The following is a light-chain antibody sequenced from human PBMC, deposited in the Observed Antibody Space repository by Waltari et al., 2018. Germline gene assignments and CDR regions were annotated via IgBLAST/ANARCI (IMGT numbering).Light chain of an antibody. J-gene: IGLJ2*01. Sequence: QSALTQIASVAGSPGQSITISCPGTSSDVGDHNYVSWYQQHPGKLPKLLIYDVISRPSGVSTRFSGSKSGNTASLTISGLQAEDEADYYCSAYTRGVVFGGGTQLTVL. CDR2: DVI. CDR3: SAYTRGVV. V-gene: IGLV2-14*03. CDR1: SSDVGDHNY.